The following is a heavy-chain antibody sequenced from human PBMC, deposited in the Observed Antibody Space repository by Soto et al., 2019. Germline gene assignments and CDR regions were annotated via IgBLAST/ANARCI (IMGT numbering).Heavy chain of an antibody. J-gene: IGHJ6*02. Sequence: GGSLRLSCAASRFTFSSYAMSWVRQAPGKGLEWVSAISGSGGSTYYADSVKGRFTISRDNSKNTLYLQMNSLRAEDTAVYYCAKGSCSGGSCYRPYYYYGMDVWGQGTTVTVSS. CDR2: ISGSGGST. CDR3: AKGSCSGGSCYRPYYYYGMDV. D-gene: IGHD2-15*01. V-gene: IGHV3-23*01. CDR1: RFTFSSYA.